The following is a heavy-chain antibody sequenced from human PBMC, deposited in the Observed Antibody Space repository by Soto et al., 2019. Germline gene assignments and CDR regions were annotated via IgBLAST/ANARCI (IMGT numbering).Heavy chain of an antibody. Sequence: GASVKVSCKASGGTFSSYAISWVRQAPGQGLEWMGGIIPIFGRANYAQKFQGRVTITADESTSTAYMELSSLRSEDTAVYYCARDRSQVVVAPYGMDVWGQGTTVTVSS. CDR1: GGTFSSYA. CDR3: ARDRSQVVVAPYGMDV. CDR2: IIPIFGRA. J-gene: IGHJ6*02. D-gene: IGHD2-15*01. V-gene: IGHV1-69*13.